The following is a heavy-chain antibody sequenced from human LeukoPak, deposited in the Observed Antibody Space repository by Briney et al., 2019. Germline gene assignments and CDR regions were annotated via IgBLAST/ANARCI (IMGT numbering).Heavy chain of an antibody. CDR2: IYTSGST. CDR3: ARVGWNDENAFDI. J-gene: IGHJ3*02. Sequence: PSETLSLTXTVSGGSISSGSYYWSWIRQPAGKGLEWIRRIYTSGSTNYNPSLKSRVTISVDTSKNQFSLKLSSVTAADTAVYYCARVGWNDENAFDIWGQGTMVTVSS. D-gene: IGHD1-1*01. CDR1: GGSISSGSYY. V-gene: IGHV4-61*02.